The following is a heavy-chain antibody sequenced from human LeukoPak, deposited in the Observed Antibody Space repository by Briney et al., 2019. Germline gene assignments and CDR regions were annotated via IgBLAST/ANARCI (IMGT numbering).Heavy chain of an antibody. D-gene: IGHD5-12*01. CDR3: ARDLGGYSGYVDY. V-gene: IGHV1-2*02. CDR1: GYTFTGYY. Sequence: ASVKVSCKASGYTFTGYYMHWVRQAPGQGLEWMGWINPNSGGTNYAQKFQGRVTMTRDTSISTAYMELSRLRSDDTAVYYCARDLGGYSGYVDYWGQGTLVTVSS. J-gene: IGHJ4*02. CDR2: INPNSGGT.